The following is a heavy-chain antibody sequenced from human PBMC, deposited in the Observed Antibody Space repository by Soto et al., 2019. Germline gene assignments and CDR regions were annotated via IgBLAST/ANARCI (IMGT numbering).Heavy chain of an antibody. J-gene: IGHJ6*02. CDR3: GAVEAPYSYYGMDV. V-gene: IGHV1-69*12. CDR1: GGTFSSYA. CDR2: IIPIYGTA. D-gene: IGHD6-19*01. Sequence: QVQLVQSGAEVKKPGSSVKVSCKASGGTFSSYAISWVRQAPGQGLEWMGGIIPIYGTANYEQKFQGRVTITADESTSTAYMELSSLRSEDTAVYYCGAVEAPYSYYGMDVWGQGTTVTVSS.